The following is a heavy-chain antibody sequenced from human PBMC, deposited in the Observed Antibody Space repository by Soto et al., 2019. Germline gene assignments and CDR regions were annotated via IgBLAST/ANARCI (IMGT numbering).Heavy chain of an antibody. V-gene: IGHV4-34*01. Sequence: ETLSLTCAVYGGSFSGYYWSWIRQPPGKGLEWIGEINHSGSTNYNPSLKCRVTISVDTSKNQFSLKLSSVTAADTAVYYCARGRGYDFWSGYFTDDWFDPWGQGTLVTVSS. D-gene: IGHD3-3*01. CDR1: GGSFSGYY. CDR2: INHSGST. J-gene: IGHJ5*02. CDR3: ARGRGYDFWSGYFTDDWFDP.